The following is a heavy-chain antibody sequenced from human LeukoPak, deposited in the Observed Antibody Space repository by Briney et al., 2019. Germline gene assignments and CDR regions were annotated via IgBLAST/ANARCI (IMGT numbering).Heavy chain of an antibody. Sequence: GGSLRLSCAGSGFTFSDFYMSWIRQAPGKGLEWVSYISNSGSDMYYADSVKGRFTISRDNAKNSLYLQMNSLRAEDTAVYYCARDSGSEHYSSAGYWGQGTLVTVSS. CDR3: ARDSGSEHYSSAGY. D-gene: IGHD3-10*01. V-gene: IGHV3-11*01. CDR1: GFTFSDFY. J-gene: IGHJ4*02. CDR2: ISNSGSDM.